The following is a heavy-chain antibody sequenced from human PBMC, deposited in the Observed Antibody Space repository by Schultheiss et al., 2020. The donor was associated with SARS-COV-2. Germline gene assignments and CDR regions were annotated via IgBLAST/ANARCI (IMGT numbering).Heavy chain of an antibody. CDR3: ARDDFWSGRTYYGMDV. D-gene: IGHD3-3*01. CDR2: ISWNSGSI. CDR1: GFTFDDYA. V-gene: IGHV3-9*01. J-gene: IGHJ6*02. Sequence: GGSLRLSCAASGFTFDDYAMHWVRQAPGKGLEWVSGISWNSGSIGYADSVKGRFTISRDNAKNSLYLQMNSLRAEDTAVYYCARDDFWSGRTYYGMDVWGQGTTVTVSS.